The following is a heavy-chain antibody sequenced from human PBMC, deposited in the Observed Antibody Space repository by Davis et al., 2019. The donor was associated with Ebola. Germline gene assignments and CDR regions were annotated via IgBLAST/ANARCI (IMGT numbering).Heavy chain of an antibody. Sequence: AASVTVSCKASGYTFTSYYMHWVRQAPGQGLEWMGIINPSGGSTSYAQKFQGRVTMTEDTSTDTAYMELSSLRSEDTAVYYCATVVRFLRVWVYFDYWGQGTLVTVSS. V-gene: IGHV1-46*01. D-gene: IGHD2/OR15-2a*01. CDR2: INPSGGST. CDR3: ATVVRFLRVWVYFDY. J-gene: IGHJ4*02. CDR1: GYTFTSYY.